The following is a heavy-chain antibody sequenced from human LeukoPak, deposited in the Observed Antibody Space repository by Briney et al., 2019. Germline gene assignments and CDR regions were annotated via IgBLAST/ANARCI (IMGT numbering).Heavy chain of an antibody. CDR3: ARDPPSIAAAGKRGFDP. CDR2: INPSSGGT. CDR1: GYTFTGYY. V-gene: IGHV1-2*02. Sequence: ASVKVSCKASGYTFTGYYMHWVRQAPGQGLEWMGWINPSSGGTNYAQNFQGRVTMTRDTSISTAYMELSSLRSDDTAVYYCARDPPSIAAAGKRGFDPWGQGTLVTVSS. D-gene: IGHD6-25*01. J-gene: IGHJ5*02.